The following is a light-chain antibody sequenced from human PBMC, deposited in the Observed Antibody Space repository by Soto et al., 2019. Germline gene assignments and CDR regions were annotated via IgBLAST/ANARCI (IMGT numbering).Light chain of an antibody. CDR2: QDN. Sequence: SYELTQPPSVSVSPGQTASITCSGDKLGDKYASWYQQKPGQSPVVVIYQDNKRPSGIPERFSGSNSGNTATLTISGTQAMDEAHYYCQAWDSSTAVFGGGTKLTVL. V-gene: IGLV3-1*01. CDR1: KLGDKY. J-gene: IGLJ2*01. CDR3: QAWDSSTAV.